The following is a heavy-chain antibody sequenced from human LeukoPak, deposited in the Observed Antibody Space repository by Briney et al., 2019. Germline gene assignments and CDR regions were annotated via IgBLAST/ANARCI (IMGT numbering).Heavy chain of an antibody. J-gene: IGHJ4*02. CDR3: ARANFLYCSSTSCLFDY. V-gene: IGHV1-2*02. CDR2: MNPNDGDT. CDR1: GYTFTHYY. D-gene: IGHD2-2*01. Sequence: ASVKVSCKASGYTFTHYYMHWGGQAPGQGVEGRGWMNPNDGDTYYAQKFQGRVTMTRDTSISTAHMEVSRLRSDDTAVYYCARANFLYCSSTSCLFDYWGQGTLVTVSS.